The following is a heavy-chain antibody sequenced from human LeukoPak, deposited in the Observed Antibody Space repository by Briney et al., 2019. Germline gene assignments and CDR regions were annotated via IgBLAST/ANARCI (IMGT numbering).Heavy chain of an antibody. CDR2: IRSKAYGGTT. J-gene: IGHJ4*02. CDR1: GFTFGDYA. CDR3: ARDLIAAAGNPLLV. Sequence: GGSLRLSCTASGFTFGDYAMSWVRQAPGKGLEWVGFIRSKAYGGTTEYAASVKGRFTISRDNAKNSLYLQMNSLRAEDTAVYYCARDLIAAAGNPLLVWGQGTLVTVSS. D-gene: IGHD6-13*01. V-gene: IGHV3-49*04.